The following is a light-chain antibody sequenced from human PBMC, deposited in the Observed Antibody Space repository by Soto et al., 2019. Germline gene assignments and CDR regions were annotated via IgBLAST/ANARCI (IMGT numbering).Light chain of an antibody. Sequence: EIVLTQSPGTLSLSPGERATVSCRASQSISSSYLAWYQLKPGQAPRLLIYAASSRATGIPDRFSGSGSGTDLTLTISRLEPEDFAVYYCQQYGSSSYTFGQGTQLEIK. CDR3: QQYGSSSYT. J-gene: IGKJ2*01. CDR2: AAS. V-gene: IGKV3-20*01. CDR1: QSISSSY.